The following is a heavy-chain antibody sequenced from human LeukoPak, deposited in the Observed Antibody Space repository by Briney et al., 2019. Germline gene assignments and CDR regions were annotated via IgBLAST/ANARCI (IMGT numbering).Heavy chain of an antibody. CDR3: ARLGHCSSTSCYTAPNYYYYMDV. V-gene: IGHV5-51*01. J-gene: IGHJ6*03. D-gene: IGHD2-2*02. CDR2: IYPGDSDT. CDR1: GYSFTSYW. Sequence: GESLKISCKGSGYSFTSYWIGWVRQMPGKGLEWMGIIYPGDSDTRYSPSFQGQVTISADKSISTAYLQWSSLEASDTAMYYCARLGHCSSTSCYTAPNYYYYMDVWGKGTTVTVSS.